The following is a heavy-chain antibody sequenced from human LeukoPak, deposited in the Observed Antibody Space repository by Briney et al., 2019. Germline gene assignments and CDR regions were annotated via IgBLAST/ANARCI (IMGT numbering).Heavy chain of an antibody. J-gene: IGHJ4*02. CDR3: ARLDQVTYSSTWGFDC. V-gene: IGHV3-74*01. Sequence: GGSLRLSCAASGFTFSNYWMYWVRQAPGKVLVWVSHINSDGSSTSYADSVKGRFTISRDNAKNTLYLQMNSLRAEDTAVYYCARLDQVTYSSTWGFDCWGQGALATVSS. CDR2: INSDGSST. D-gene: IGHD6-13*01. CDR1: GFTFSNYW.